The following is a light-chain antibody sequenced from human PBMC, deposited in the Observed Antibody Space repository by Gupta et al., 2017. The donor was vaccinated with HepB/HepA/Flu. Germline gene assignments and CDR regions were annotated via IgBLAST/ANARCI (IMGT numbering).Light chain of an antibody. CDR1: SSDIGSYDY. CDR3: SSYTTSNTL. V-gene: IGLV2-14*03. J-gene: IGLJ3*02. Sequence: QSALTQPASVSGSRGQSITIACTGTSSDIGSYDYVSWYQQHPGKAPRLMIYDVSKRPAEVSSRFSGSKSGNTASLTISGLQAEDEANYYCSSYTTSNTLFGGGTKLTVL. CDR2: DVS.